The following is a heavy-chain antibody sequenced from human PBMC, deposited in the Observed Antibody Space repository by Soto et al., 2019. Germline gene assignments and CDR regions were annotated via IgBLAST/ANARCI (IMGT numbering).Heavy chain of an antibody. J-gene: IGHJ4*02. V-gene: IGHV1-46*01. CDR2: INPSGGNT. D-gene: IGHD1-1*01. CDR1: GYTFTSYY. Sequence: ASVKVSCKASGYTFTSYYMHWVRQAPGPGLGWMGIINPSGGNTSYAQKVQGRVTMTRDTSTSTVYIELSSVRSEDTAVYYCARSTILLRSRCGWRVRKNWHDEGIPYFDYWGQGTLVTVSS. CDR3: ARSTILLRSRCGWRVRKNWHDEGIPYFDY.